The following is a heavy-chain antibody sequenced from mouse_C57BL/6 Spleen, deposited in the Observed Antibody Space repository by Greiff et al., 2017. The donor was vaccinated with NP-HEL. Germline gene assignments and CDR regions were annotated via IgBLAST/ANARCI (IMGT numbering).Heavy chain of an antibody. CDR1: GYTFTSYW. J-gene: IGHJ4*01. CDR3: AREGDNVAPTYAMDY. V-gene: IGHV1-64*01. CDR2: IHPNSGST. D-gene: IGHD1-1*01. Sequence: QVQLKQPGAELVKPGASVKLSCKASGYTFTSYWMHWVKQRPGQGLEWIGMIHPNSGSTNYNEKFKSKATLTVDKSSSTAYMQLSSLTSEDSAVYYCAREGDNVAPTYAMDYWGQGTSVTVSS.